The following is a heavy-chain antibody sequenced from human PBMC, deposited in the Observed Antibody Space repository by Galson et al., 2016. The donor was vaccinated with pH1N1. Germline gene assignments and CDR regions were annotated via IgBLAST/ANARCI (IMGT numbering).Heavy chain of an antibody. CDR1: GYTFDMFG. D-gene: IGHD3-10*01. CDR3: ARDRGVFDI. CDR2: ISAYDGHT. V-gene: IGHV1-18*01. Sequence: SVKVSCKASGYTFDMFGISWVRQAPGQGPEWMGWISAYDGHTDYAQNFQGRVAMTIDTSTSTANMELRSLRSDGTAVYYCARDRGVFDIWGQGTRVTVSS. J-gene: IGHJ3*02.